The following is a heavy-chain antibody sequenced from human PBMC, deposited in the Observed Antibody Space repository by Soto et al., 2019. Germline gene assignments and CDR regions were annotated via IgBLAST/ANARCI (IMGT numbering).Heavy chain of an antibody. CDR3: AKETYSYGSRYFDY. Sequence: QVQLVESGGGVVQPGRSLRLSCAASGFTFSTYDMHWVRQAPGKGLEWVAVISYDGSNKYYADSVKGRFTISRDNSKNTLYLQMNSRRAEDTAVYYCAKETYSYGSRYFDYWGQGTLVTVSS. V-gene: IGHV3-30*18. D-gene: IGHD5-18*01. CDR1: GFTFSTYD. CDR2: ISYDGSNK. J-gene: IGHJ4*02.